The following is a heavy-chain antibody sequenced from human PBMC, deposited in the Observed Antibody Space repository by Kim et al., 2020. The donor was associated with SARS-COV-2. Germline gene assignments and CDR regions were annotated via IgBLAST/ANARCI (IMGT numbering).Heavy chain of an antibody. D-gene: IGHD3-3*01. J-gene: IGHJ3*02. Sequence: SETLSLTCTVSGGSISSYYWSWIRQPPGKGLEWIGYIYYSGSTNYNPSLKSRVTISVDTSKNQFSLKLSSVTAADTAVYYCARTQGASHTYYDFWSGPPAGGFDIWGQGTMVTVSS. CDR1: GGSISSYY. CDR3: ARTQGASHTYYDFWSGPPAGGFDI. CDR2: IYYSGST. V-gene: IGHV4-59*08.